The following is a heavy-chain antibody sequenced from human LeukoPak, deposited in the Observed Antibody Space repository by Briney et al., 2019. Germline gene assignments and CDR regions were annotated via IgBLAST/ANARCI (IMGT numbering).Heavy chain of an antibody. J-gene: IGHJ4*02. CDR3: PRRITQHDILLGYYTGVDFDY. CDR1: EGSFSGYY. V-gene: IGHV4-34*01. Sequence: SETLSLTCAVLEGSFSGYYWSWIRQPPGKGLEWIGEINHSGSTNYNPSLKSRVTISVDTSKNQFSLKLSSVTAADTAAEEHPRRITQHDILLGYYTGVDFDYWGQGTLVTVSS. D-gene: IGHD3-9*01. CDR2: INHSGST.